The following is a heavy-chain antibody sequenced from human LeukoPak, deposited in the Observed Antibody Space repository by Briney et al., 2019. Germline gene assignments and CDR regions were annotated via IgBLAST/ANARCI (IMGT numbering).Heavy chain of an antibody. Sequence: GGSLRPSCAASGFTFSSYAMSWVRQAPGKGLEWVSAISGSGGSTYYADSVKGRFTISRDNSKNTLYLQMNSLRAEDTAVYYCANIAVAGRGGRGAFDIWGQGTMVTVSS. CDR2: ISGSGGST. D-gene: IGHD6-19*01. CDR1: GFTFSSYA. V-gene: IGHV3-23*01. J-gene: IGHJ3*02. CDR3: ANIAVAGRGGRGAFDI.